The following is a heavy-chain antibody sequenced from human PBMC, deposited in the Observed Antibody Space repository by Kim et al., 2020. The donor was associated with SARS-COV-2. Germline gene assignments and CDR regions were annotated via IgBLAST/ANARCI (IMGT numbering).Heavy chain of an antibody. J-gene: IGHJ4*02. CDR2: ISSSSSYI. V-gene: IGHV3-21*01. Sequence: GGSLRLSCAASGFTFSSYSMNWVRQAPGKGLEWVSSISSSSSYIYYADSVKGRFTISRDNAKNSLYLQMNSLRAEDTAVYYCARPIYGSGSYSDYWGQGTLVTVSS. CDR3: ARPIYGSGSYSDY. D-gene: IGHD3-10*01. CDR1: GFTFSSYS.